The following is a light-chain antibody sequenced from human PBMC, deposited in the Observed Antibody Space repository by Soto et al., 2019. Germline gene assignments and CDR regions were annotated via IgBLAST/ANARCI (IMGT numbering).Light chain of an antibody. CDR3: QQYGSTPLT. Sequence: EIVLTQSPGTLSSSPGERATLSCRASESVRSTYIAWYQQKVGQAPRLLLYGASKRATGIPARFSGSGSGTDFTLTIRRLDPEDFAVYYCQQYGSTPLTFGQGTKVELK. V-gene: IGKV3-20*01. CDR1: ESVRSTY. CDR2: GAS. J-gene: IGKJ1*01.